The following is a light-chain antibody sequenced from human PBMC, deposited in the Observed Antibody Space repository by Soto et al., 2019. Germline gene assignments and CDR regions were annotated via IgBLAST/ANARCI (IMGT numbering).Light chain of an antibody. CDR3: QSYDSSNVV. V-gene: IGLV6-57*04. CDR2: EDN. Sequence: NFMLTQPHSVSESPGKTVTISCTRSSGSIASNYVQWYQQRPGSAPTTVIYEDNQRPSGVPDLFSGSIDSSSNSASLTISGLKTEDEADYYCQSYDSSNVVFGGGTKVTVL. CDR1: SGSIASNY. J-gene: IGLJ2*01.